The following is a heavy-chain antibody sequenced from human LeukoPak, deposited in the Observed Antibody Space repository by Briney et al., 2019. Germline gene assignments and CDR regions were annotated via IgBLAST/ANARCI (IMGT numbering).Heavy chain of an antibody. CDR3: ARALSFDTAMVEYFQH. CDR1: GGTFSSYA. CDR2: IIPIFGTA. D-gene: IGHD5-18*01. J-gene: IGHJ1*01. V-gene: IGHV1-69*13. Sequence: VASVKVSCKASGGTFSSYAISWVRQAPGQGLEWMGGIIPIFGTANYAQKFQGRVTITADESTSTAYMELSRLRSDDTAVYYCARALSFDTAMVEYFQHWGQGTLVTVSS.